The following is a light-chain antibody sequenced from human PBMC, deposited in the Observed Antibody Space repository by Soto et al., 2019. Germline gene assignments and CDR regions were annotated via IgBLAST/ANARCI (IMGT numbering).Light chain of an antibody. CDR1: QSVSSN. V-gene: IGKV3-15*01. CDR3: QQYSNWWT. CDR2: GAS. J-gene: IGKJ1*01. Sequence: EIVMTQSPATLSVSPGERATLSCRASQSVSSNLAWYQQKSGQAPRLLIFGASTRATGIPGRFSGSGSGTEFTLTISSLQSEDFAVYYCQQYSNWWTFGQGTKVEIK.